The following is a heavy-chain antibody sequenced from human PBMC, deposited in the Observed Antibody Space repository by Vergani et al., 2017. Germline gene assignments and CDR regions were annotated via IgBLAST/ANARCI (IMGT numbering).Heavy chain of an antibody. J-gene: IGHJ4*02. CDR2: IYSTGST. V-gene: IGHV4-31*03. Sequence: QVKLQESGPGLVKPSQTLSLTCSVSGDSISSGVYYWTWIRQHPGKGLEWIGYIYSTGSTHHNPSLRRRINMSVDTSKNQFSLKLNSVTAADTAMYYCARMGGYDEGDAFRIGYFDSWGPGILVTVSS. D-gene: IGHD3-22*01. CDR3: ARMGGYDEGDAFRIGYFDS. CDR1: GDSISSGVYY.